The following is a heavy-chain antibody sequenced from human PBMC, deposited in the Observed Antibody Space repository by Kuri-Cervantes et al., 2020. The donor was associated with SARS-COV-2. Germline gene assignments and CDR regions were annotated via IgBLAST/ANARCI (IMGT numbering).Heavy chain of an antibody. Sequence: SGPTLVKPTQTPTLTCTFSGFSLNTSGMCVSWIRQPPGKALEWLARIDWDDDKYYNTFLQTRLSIAKDTSKNQVVLTMTNMDPVDTATYYCARIQATTVIADYWGQGTLVTVSS. CDR2: IDWDDDK. D-gene: IGHD4-11*01. CDR3: ARIQATTVIADY. J-gene: IGHJ4*02. V-gene: IGHV2-70*11. CDR1: GFSLNTSGMC.